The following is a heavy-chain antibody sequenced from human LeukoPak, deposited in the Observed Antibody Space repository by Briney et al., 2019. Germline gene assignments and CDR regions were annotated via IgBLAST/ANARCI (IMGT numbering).Heavy chain of an antibody. Sequence: GGSLRLSCAASGFTFSSYSMNWVCQAPGKGLEWVSSISSSSSYIYYADSVKGRFTISRDNAKNSLYLQMNSLRAEDTAVYYCARDITMVRGVIIPTPDYWGQGTLVTVSS. J-gene: IGHJ4*02. CDR3: ARDITMVRGVIIPTPDY. V-gene: IGHV3-21*01. CDR1: GFTFSSYS. D-gene: IGHD3-10*01. CDR2: ISSSSSYI.